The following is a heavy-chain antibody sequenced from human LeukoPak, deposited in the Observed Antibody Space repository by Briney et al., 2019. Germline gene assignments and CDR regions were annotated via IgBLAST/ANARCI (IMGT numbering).Heavy chain of an antibody. Sequence: GGSLRLSCAASGFTVSSDFMIWVRQAPGRGLEWVSILYSGGNTYYAGSVKGRFTISRDNSKNTLYLQMNSLGAEDTAVYYCARQRGTTVTTYQVYWGQGTLVTVSS. J-gene: IGHJ4*02. CDR2: LYSGGNT. CDR3: ARQRGTTVTTYQVY. D-gene: IGHD4-17*01. V-gene: IGHV3-66*04. CDR1: GFTVSSDF.